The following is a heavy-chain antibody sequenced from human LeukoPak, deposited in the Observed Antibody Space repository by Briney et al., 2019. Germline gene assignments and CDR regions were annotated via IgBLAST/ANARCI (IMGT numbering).Heavy chain of an antibody. CDR2: ISSSSSYI. D-gene: IGHD1-7*01. Sequence: PGGSLRLSCAASGFTFSSYSMKGARQAPGRGREWVSSISSSSSYIYYEDSVRGRFTISRDNAKNSLYLQMNSLRAEDTAVYYCARGLNYLSYYYYMDVWGKGTTVTVSS. J-gene: IGHJ6*03. CDR3: ARGLNYLSYYYYMDV. V-gene: IGHV3-21*01. CDR1: GFTFSSYS.